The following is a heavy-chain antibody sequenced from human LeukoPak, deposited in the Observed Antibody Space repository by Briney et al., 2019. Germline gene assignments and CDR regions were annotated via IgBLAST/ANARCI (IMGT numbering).Heavy chain of an antibody. CDR2: TYYRSKWYN. D-gene: IGHD5-12*01. V-gene: IGHV6-1*01. CDR3: ARDSGNSGYDYSYYYGMDV. J-gene: IGHJ6*02. CDR1: GDSVSSNSAA. Sequence: SQTLSLTCAISGDSVSSNSAAWNWIRQSPSRGLEWLGRTYYRSKWYNDYAVSVKSRITINPDTSKNQFSLQPNSVTPEDTAVYYCARDSGNSGYDYSYYYGMDVWGQGTRSPSP.